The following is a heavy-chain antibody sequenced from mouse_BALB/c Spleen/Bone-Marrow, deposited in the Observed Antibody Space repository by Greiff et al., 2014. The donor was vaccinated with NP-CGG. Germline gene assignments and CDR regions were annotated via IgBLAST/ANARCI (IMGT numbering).Heavy chain of an antibody. Sequence: VHVKQSGAELVKPGASVKLSCTASGFNIKDTYMHWVKQRPEQGLEWIGRIDPANGNTKYDPKFQGKATITADTSSNTAYLQLSSLTSEDTAVYYCAVYYYGSSLFAYWGQGTLVTVSA. D-gene: IGHD1-1*01. J-gene: IGHJ3*01. V-gene: IGHV14-3*02. CDR1: GFNIKDTY. CDR2: IDPANGNT. CDR3: AVYYYGSSLFAY.